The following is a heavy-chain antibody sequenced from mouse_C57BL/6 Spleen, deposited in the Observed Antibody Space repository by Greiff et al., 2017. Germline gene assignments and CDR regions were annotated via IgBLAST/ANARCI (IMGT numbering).Heavy chain of an antibody. D-gene: IGHD2-1*01. J-gene: IGHJ3*01. CDR3: ARDYYGNYMAY. CDR2: ISYDGSN. V-gene: IGHV3-6*01. Sequence: EVQVVESGPGLVKPSQSLSLTCSVTGYSITSGYYWNWIRQFPGNKLEWMGYISYDGSNNYNPSLKNRISITRDTSKNQFFLKLNSVTTEDTATYYCARDYYGNYMAYWGQGTLVTVSA. CDR1: GYSITSGYY.